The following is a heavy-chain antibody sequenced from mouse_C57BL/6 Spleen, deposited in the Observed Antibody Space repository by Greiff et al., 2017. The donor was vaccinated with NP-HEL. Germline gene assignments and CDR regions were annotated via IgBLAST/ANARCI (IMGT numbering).Heavy chain of an antibody. V-gene: IGHV5-17*01. J-gene: IGHJ2*01. Sequence: EVKVVESGGGLVKPGGSLKLSCAASGFTFSDYGMHWVRQAPEKGLEWVAYISSGSSTIYYADTVKGRFTISRDNAKNTLFLQRTSLRSEDTAMYYSARGELPYYFDYWGQGTTLTVSA. CDR1: GFTFSDYG. CDR2: ISSGSSTI. CDR3: ARGELPYYFDY. D-gene: IGHD1-1*01.